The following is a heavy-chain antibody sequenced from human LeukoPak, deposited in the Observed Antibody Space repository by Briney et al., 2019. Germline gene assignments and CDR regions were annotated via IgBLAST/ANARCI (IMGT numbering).Heavy chain of an antibody. Sequence: PGGSLRLSCVASGFTFSGSAMHWVRQASGKGLEWVGRIRSKANSYATAYAASVKGRFTISRDDSKNTAYLQMNSLKTEDTAVYYCTRPSEDLTGYYTLYGMDVWGQGTTVTVSS. CDR1: GFTFSGSA. J-gene: IGHJ6*02. V-gene: IGHV3-73*01. D-gene: IGHD3-9*01. CDR3: TRPSEDLTGYYTLYGMDV. CDR2: IRSKANSYAT.